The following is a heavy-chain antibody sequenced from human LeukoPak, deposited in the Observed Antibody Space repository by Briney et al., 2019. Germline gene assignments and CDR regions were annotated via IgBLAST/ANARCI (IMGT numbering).Heavy chain of an antibody. CDR3: ARDNEVGRADY. CDR1: GFTLSSYG. J-gene: IGHJ4*02. CDR2: ISYDGSNR. Sequence: PGGSLRLSCAASGFTLSSYGMHWVRQAPGKGLEWVAVISYDGSNRYYADSVKGRFTISRDNAKNTLYLQMNSLRAEDTAVYYCARDNEVGRADYWGQGTLVTVSS. V-gene: IGHV3-30*03. D-gene: IGHD1-1*01.